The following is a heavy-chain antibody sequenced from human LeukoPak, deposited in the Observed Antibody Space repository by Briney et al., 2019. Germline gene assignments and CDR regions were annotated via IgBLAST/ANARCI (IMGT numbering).Heavy chain of an antibody. Sequence: QPGGSLRLSCAASGFTFDDYAMHWVRHAPGKGLEWVSGISWNSGSIGYADSVKGRFTISRDNAKNSLYLQMNSLRAEDTAVYYCARTFRRDGYNYFSRPQVVFGCFDYWGQGTLVTVSS. D-gene: IGHD5-24*01. CDR2: ISWNSGSI. CDR1: GFTFDDYA. CDR3: ARTFRRDGYNYFSRPQVVFGCFDY. V-gene: IGHV3-9*01. J-gene: IGHJ4*02.